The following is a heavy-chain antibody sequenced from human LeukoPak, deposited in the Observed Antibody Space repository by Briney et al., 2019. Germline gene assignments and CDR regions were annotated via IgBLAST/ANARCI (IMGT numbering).Heavy chain of an antibody. CDR1: GGSISSYY. J-gene: IGHJ5*02. D-gene: IGHD6-19*01. CDR2: IYTSGST. Sequence: PSETLSLTCTVSGGSISSYYWSRIRQPAGKGLEWIGRIYTSGSTNYNPSLKSRVTMSIDTSKNQFSLKLSSVTAADTAVYYCARDPPDSSRWFDPWGQGTLVTVSS. CDR3: ARDPPDSSRWFDP. V-gene: IGHV4-4*07.